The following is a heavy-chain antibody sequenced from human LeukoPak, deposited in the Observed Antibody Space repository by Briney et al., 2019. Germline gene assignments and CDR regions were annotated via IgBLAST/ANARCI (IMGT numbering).Heavy chain of an antibody. CDR3: ARRYDFWSGYPTAFDY. CDR2: INPNTGGT. V-gene: IGHV1-2*02. J-gene: IGHJ4*02. CDR1: GYTFTGYY. D-gene: IGHD3-3*01. Sequence: GASVKVSCKASGYTFTGYYIHWVRQAPGQGLEWMGFINPNTGGTSYAQKFQARVTMTRDTSISTAYMELSGLRSDDTAVYYCARRYDFWSGYPTAFDYWGQGTLVTVFS.